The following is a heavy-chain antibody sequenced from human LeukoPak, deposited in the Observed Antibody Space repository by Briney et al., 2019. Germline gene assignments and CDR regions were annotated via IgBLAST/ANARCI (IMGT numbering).Heavy chain of an antibody. D-gene: IGHD6-6*01. CDR1: GFTFSSYA. J-gene: IGHJ4*02. CDR2: ISYDGSNK. V-gene: IGHV3-30*04. Sequence: GGSLRLSCAASGFTFSSYAMHWVRQAPGKGLEWVAVISYDGSNKYYADSVKGRFTISRDNSKNTLYLQMNSLRAEDTAVYYCAIRGVSSNSLFDHWGQGTLVTVSS. CDR3: AIRGVSSNSLFDH.